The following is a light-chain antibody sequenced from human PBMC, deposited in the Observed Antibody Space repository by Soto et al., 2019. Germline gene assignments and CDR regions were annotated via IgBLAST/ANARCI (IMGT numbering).Light chain of an antibody. J-gene: IGLJ2*01. CDR1: SSDIGGYNY. V-gene: IGLV2-14*03. CDR2: DVS. CDR3: SSYGASSTL. Sequence: QSVLTQPASVSGSPGQSITISCTGSSSDIGGYNYVSWYQQHPGKAPKLLIYDVSYRPSGISDRFSGSKSGNTASLTISGLQPYDEADYYCSSYGASSTLFGGGTKVTFL.